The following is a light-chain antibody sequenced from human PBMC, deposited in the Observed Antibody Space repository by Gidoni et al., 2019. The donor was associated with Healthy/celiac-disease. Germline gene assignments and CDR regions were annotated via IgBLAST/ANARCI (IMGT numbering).Light chain of an antibody. CDR3: CSYAGSYTWE. Sequence: SALTQPRSVSGSPGQSVTISCTGTSSDVGGYNYVSWYQQHPGKAPKLMIYDVSKRPSGVPDRFSGSKSGNTASLTISGLQAEDEADYYCCSYAGSYTWEFGGGTKLTVL. CDR2: DVS. V-gene: IGLV2-11*01. J-gene: IGLJ2*01. CDR1: SSDVGGYNY.